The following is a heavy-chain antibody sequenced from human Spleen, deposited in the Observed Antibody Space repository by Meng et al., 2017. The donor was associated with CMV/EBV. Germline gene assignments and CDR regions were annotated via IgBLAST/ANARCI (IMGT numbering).Heavy chain of an antibody. CDR1: GSTFTSYG. CDR3: AGATYYDLWSAPGGMDV. J-gene: IGHJ6*02. D-gene: IGHD3-3*01. CDR2: IIPIFGTA. V-gene: IGHV1-69*05. Sequence: SVKVSCKASGSTFTSYGISWVRQAPGQGLEWMGWIIPIFGTANYAQKFQGRVTITTDESTSTAYMELSSLRSEDTAVYYCAGATYYDLWSAPGGMDVWGQGTTVTVSS.